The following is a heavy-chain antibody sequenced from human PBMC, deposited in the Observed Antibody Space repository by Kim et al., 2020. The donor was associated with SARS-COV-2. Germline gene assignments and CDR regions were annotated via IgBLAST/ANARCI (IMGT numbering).Heavy chain of an antibody. CDR3: ARDYSTGYFDY. J-gene: IGHJ4*02. D-gene: IGHD6-19*01. V-gene: IGHV4-59*01. CDR2: ISYSGST. Sequence: RQPPGKGLEWIGHISYSGSTTYNPSLKSRVTISLHTSKNQFSLNLSSVTAADTAMYYCARDYSTGYFDYWGQGTLVTVSS.